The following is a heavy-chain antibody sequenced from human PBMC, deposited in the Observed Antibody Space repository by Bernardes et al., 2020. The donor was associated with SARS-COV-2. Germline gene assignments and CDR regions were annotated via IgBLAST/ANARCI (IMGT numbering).Heavy chain of an antibody. D-gene: IGHD6-13*01. CDR1: GFSLSTSGVG. CDR2: IYWNDDK. J-gene: IGHJ4*02. Sequence: SGPTLVKPTQTLTLTCTFSGFSLSTSGVGVGWIRQPPGKALEWLALIYWNDDKRYSPSLKSRLTITKDTSKNQVVLTMTNMDPVDTATYYCAHVVHYSSSWNAFDYWGQGTLVTVSS. V-gene: IGHV2-5*01. CDR3: AHVVHYSSSWNAFDY.